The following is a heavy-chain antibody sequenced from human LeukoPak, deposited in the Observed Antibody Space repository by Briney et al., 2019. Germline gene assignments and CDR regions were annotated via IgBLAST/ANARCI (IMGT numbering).Heavy chain of an antibody. CDR3: AKAGYSSEEDYFDY. Sequence: PGGSLRLSCAASGFAVSNNYMSWVRQAPGKGLEWVSVIYSDGSPYYADSVRGRFTISRDNSKNTLYLQMNSLRAEDTAVYYCAKAGYSSEEDYFDYWGQGTLVTVSS. CDR1: GFAVSNNY. V-gene: IGHV3-66*01. CDR2: IYSDGSP. J-gene: IGHJ4*02. D-gene: IGHD6-19*01.